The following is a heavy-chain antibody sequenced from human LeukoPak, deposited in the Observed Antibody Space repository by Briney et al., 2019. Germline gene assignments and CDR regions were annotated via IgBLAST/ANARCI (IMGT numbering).Heavy chain of an antibody. CDR1: GGSISSYYW. CDR2: IYWDDDK. CDR3: AHRGGGSSYNY. J-gene: IGHJ4*01. Sequence: TLSLTCTVSGGSISSYYWSWIRQPPGKALEWLALIYWDDDKRYSPSLKSRLTITKDTSKNQVVLTMTNMDPVDTATYYCAHRGGGSSYNYWGQGTLVTVSS. V-gene: IGHV2-5*08. D-gene: IGHD2-15*01.